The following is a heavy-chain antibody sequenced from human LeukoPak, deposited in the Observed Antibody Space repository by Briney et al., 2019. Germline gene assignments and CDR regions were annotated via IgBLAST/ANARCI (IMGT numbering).Heavy chain of an antibody. V-gene: IGHV3-7*01. CDR3: VRGRGYYDSSGFLRPYYFDY. CDR1: GFTFSNYW. J-gene: IGHJ4*02. D-gene: IGHD3-22*01. Sequence: GGSLRLSCAASGFTFSNYWMCWVRQAPGKGLELVANIKQDGSDTYYVDSVKGRFTIARDNAKNSLYLQMNSLGAEDTALYYCVRGRGYYDSSGFLRPYYFDYWGQGTLITVSS. CDR2: IKQDGSDT.